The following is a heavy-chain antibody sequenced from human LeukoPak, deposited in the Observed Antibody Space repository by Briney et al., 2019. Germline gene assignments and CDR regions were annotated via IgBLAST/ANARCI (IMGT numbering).Heavy chain of an antibody. CDR3: ARYTTTFAD. CDR1: GLTFSSYS. J-gene: IGHJ4*02. D-gene: IGHD5-18*01. CDR2: IGAKVPDT. Sequence: GGSLRLSCAASGLTFSSYSMNWVRQAPGEGLQWVSSIGAKVPDTNYADSVRGRFTISRDNSKNTLYLQMNSLRAEDTAIYYCARYTTTFADWGQGTLVTVSS. V-gene: IGHV3-23*01.